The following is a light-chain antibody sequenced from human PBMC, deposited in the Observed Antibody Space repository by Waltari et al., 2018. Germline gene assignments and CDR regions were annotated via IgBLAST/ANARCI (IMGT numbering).Light chain of an antibody. J-gene: IGKJ2*01. CDR1: QSISSN. CDR3: QQSYGKPYT. Sequence: EIVMTQSPATLSVSPGERATLSCRASQSISSNLAWYQQKPGQAPRLLIYDASKRATGIPARFSGSGSGTEFTLIISSLQPEDFAAYYCQQSYGKPYTFGQGTKLEIK. CDR2: DAS. V-gene: IGKV3-15*01.